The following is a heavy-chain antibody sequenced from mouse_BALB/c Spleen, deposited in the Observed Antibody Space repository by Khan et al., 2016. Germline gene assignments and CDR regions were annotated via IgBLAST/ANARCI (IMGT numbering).Heavy chain of an antibody. CDR3: ARNVLLRYFDV. CDR2: IYPGNGDT. Sequence: QVQLQQSGAELVKPGASVKMSCKASGYTFTSYNMHWVKQTPGQGLEWIGAIYPGNGDTSYNQKFKGKATLTADQSSSTAYMQLSSLTSEDSAVYYCARNVLLRYFDVWGAGTTVTVSS. CDR1: GYTFTSYN. D-gene: IGHD1-1*01. V-gene: IGHV1-12*01. J-gene: IGHJ1*01.